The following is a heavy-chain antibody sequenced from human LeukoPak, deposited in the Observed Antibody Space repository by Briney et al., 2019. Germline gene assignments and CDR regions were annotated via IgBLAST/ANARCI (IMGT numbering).Heavy chain of an antibody. V-gene: IGHV3-21*01. D-gene: IGHD1-1*01. CDR2: ISSRSCYI. CDR3: ASGGTTTMREDY. Sequence: GWSLRLSCPASGFTFSRYSMNWVRQAPGKGLDGVSAISSRSCYIHYPYSVTGRFTISRDNAKNSLYLQMNSLRAEDAAVYYCASGGTTTMREDYWGQGTLVTVSS. J-gene: IGHJ4*02. CDR1: GFTFSRYS.